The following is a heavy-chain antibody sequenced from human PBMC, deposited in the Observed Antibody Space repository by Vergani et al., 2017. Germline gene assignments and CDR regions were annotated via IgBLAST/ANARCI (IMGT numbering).Heavy chain of an antibody. CDR2: INHSGST. J-gene: IGHJ6*03. D-gene: IGHD4-11*01. Sequence: QVQLQQWGAGLLKPSETLSLTCAVYGGSFSGYYWSWTRQPPGKGLEWIGEINHSGSTNYNPSLKSRVTILVDTSKNQFSLKLSSVTAADTAVYYCARSTTVTTFYYYYYMDVWGKGTTVTVSS. V-gene: IGHV4-34*01. CDR1: GGSFSGYY. CDR3: ARSTTVTTFYYYYYMDV.